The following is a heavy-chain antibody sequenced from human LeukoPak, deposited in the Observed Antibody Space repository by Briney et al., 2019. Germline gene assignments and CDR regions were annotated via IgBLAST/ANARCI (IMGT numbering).Heavy chain of an antibody. CDR1: GYTFTDYY. CDR3: AIEFATVVVSAVISAFDI. Sequence: ASVKVSCKASGYTFTDYYMHWVRQAPGQGLEWMGWINPNSGGTNYAQKFQGRVTMTRYTSIRTAYMESSRLRSDDTAVYYCAIEFATVVVSAVISAFDIWGQGTMVTVSS. D-gene: IGHD2-2*02. J-gene: IGHJ3*02. V-gene: IGHV1-2*02. CDR2: INPNSGGT.